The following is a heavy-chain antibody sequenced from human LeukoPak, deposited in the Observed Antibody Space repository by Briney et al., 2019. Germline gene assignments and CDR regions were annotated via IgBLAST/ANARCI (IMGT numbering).Heavy chain of an antibody. CDR1: GFSFSDAW. CDR3: TTYGSGRKFDY. J-gene: IGHJ4*02. CDR2: IESKTDGGTT. Sequence: GGSLRLSCAASGFSFSDAWMSWVRQIPGKGLEWVGRIESKTDGGTTDYAAPVKGRFTISRDDSTNTLYLQMNSLKSEDTAVYYCTTYGSGRKFDYWGQGILVTVSS. D-gene: IGHD3-10*01. V-gene: IGHV3-15*04.